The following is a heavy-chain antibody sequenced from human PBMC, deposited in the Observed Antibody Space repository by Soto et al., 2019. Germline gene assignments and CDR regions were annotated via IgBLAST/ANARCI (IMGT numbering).Heavy chain of an antibody. J-gene: IGHJ3*01. V-gene: IGHV1-18*04. CDR2: ISTHNGNT. D-gene: IGHD3-3*01. CDR3: AREGILGLFDAYDL. CDR1: VFTSSG. Sequence: QDQLVQSGAEVKKPGASVKVSGKASVFTSSGISWVRQAPGQRLEWMGWISTHNGNTIYAQKFQGRVIMTMDTSTTTGYMELRSLRPDDTAVYLCAREGILGLFDAYDLWGKGTMVTVSS.